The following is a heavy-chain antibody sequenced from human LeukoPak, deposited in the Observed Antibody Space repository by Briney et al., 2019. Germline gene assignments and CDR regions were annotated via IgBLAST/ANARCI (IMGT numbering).Heavy chain of an antibody. CDR1: GYTFTGYY. CDR3: ARALVPAALNWFDP. CDR2: INPNSGGT. J-gene: IGHJ5*02. Sequence: VASVKVTCKASGYTFTGYYMHWVRQAPGQGLEWMGWINPNSGGTNYARKFQGRVTMTRDTSISTAYMELSRLRSDDTAVYYCARALVPAALNWFDPWGQGTLVTVSS. V-gene: IGHV1-2*02. D-gene: IGHD2-2*01.